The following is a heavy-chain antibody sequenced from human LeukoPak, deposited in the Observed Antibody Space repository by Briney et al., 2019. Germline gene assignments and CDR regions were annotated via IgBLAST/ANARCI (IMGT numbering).Heavy chain of an antibody. Sequence: GGSLRLSCAASGFTFSSYAMHWVRQAPGKGLEWVSATSSSDDGTYYADSVRGRFTISRDNSKNTLYLQMNRLRVEDAALYYCARAPVTSCRGAFCYPFDYWGQGILVTVSS. J-gene: IGHJ4*02. V-gene: IGHV3-23*01. CDR2: TSSSDDGT. D-gene: IGHD2-21*01. CDR1: GFTFSSYA. CDR3: ARAPVTSCRGAFCYPFDY.